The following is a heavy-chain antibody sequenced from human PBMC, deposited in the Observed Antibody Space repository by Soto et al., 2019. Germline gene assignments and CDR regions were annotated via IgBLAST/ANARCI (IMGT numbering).Heavy chain of an antibody. CDR1: GGSIRSYF. CDR3: GREAGDDYSDYHDF. CDR2: VYSTGST. V-gene: IGHV4-4*07. D-gene: IGHD4-4*01. Sequence: QLRESGPGLVKPSETLSLTCTVSGGSIRSYFWTWIRQPAGVGLEWIGRVYSTGSTTYSPSLKSRVAMSVDTSQNQISLRLSSVTAADTARYFCGREAGDDYSDYHDFWGQGIQVTVSS. J-gene: IGHJ4*02.